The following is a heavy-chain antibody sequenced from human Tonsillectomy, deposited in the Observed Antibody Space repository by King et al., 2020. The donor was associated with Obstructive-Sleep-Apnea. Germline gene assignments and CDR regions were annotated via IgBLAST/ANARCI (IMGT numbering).Heavy chain of an antibody. Sequence: QLVQSGPEVKKPGESLKISCKDSGSNFVTNWIGWVRQMPGKGLEWMGIIYPADSDTRYSPSVQGQVTMSADKSLSTAYLQWNSLKASDTAMYFCVRWGETWFGETMTKNWGQGTLVTVSS. CDR3: VRWGETWFGETMTKN. V-gene: IGHV5-51*01. D-gene: IGHD3-10*01. CDR2: IYPADSDT. CDR1: GSNFVTNW. J-gene: IGHJ1*01.